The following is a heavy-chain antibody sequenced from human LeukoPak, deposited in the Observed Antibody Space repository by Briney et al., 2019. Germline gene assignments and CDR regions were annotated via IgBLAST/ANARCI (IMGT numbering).Heavy chain of an antibody. V-gene: IGHV3-66*01. CDR1: GFTVTNDY. J-gene: IGHJ4*01. CDR2: IYSGGST. CDR3: ATDVRSSPLGF. D-gene: IGHD6-19*01. Sequence: GGSLGLSCAVSGFTVTNDYMNWVRQAPGKGLEWVSIIYSGGSTYYADSVKGRFTISRDSSNNTLFLQMTNLRAEDSGLYYCATDVRSSPLGFWGHGTLVTVSS.